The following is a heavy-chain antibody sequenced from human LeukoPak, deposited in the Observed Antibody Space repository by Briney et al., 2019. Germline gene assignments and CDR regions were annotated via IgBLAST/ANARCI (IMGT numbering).Heavy chain of an antibody. D-gene: IGHD4-17*01. CDR1: GRSITSGGYY. Sequence: SETLSLTCTVSGRSITSGGYYWSWLRQPRGRGLEWIGYSYYSGSPYYHPSLKSRVTISVDTSNNQFSLKLSSVTAADTAVYYCARERNGDYDYWGQGTLVTVSS. J-gene: IGHJ4*02. CDR3: ARERNGDYDY. V-gene: IGHV4-30-4*01. CDR2: SYYSGSP.